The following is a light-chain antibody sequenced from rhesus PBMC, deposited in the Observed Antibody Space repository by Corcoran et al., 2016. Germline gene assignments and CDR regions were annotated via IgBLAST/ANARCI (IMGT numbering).Light chain of an antibody. CDR2: KVS. Sequence: DVVMTQSPLALPITPGQPASISCRSSQSLVHSNGNTYLSWFQQKPGQPLRLLIYKVSNRYSGVLDRFSGNGAGTDVTLKISKVEAEDVGVYYCMQYTHIPRTFGQGTKVEI. CDR1: QSLVHSNGNTY. V-gene: IGKV2-65*01. J-gene: IGKJ1*01. CDR3: MQYTHIPRT.